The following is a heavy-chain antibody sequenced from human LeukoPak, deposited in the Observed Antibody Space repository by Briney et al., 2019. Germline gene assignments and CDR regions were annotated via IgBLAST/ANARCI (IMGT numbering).Heavy chain of an antibody. CDR2: FDPEDGET. J-gene: IGHJ4*02. D-gene: IGHD2-21*02. CDR1: GYTLTELS. CDR3: ATMTAMAPDFDC. V-gene: IGHV1-24*01. Sequence: ASVKVSCKVSGYTLTELSMHWVRQAPGKGLEWMGGFDPEDGETIYAQKFQGRVTMTEDTSTDTAYMELSSLRSEDTAVYYCATMTAMAPDFDCWGQGTLVTVSS.